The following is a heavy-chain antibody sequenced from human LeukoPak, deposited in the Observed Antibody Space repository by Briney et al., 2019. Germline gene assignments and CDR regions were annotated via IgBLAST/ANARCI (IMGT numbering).Heavy chain of an antibody. CDR3: ARDHSYYYEHPGLLDP. D-gene: IGHD3-22*01. V-gene: IGHV4-39*07. Sequence: SETLSLTCTVSGGSISSSSYYWGWIRQPPGKGLEWIGSIYYSGSTYYNPSLKSRVTISVDTSMNQFSLKLSSVTAADTAVYYCARDHSYYYEHPGLLDPWGQGTLVTVSS. CDR1: GGSISSSSYY. J-gene: IGHJ5*02. CDR2: IYYSGST.